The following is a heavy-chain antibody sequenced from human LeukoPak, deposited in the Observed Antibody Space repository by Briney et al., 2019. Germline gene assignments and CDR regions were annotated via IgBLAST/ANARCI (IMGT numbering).Heavy chain of an antibody. V-gene: IGHV4-39*01. CDR3: ARRTKNYYGSGSYYLKYNWLDP. CDR1: GGSISSSSYY. Sequence: SETLSLTCTVSGGSISSSSYYWGWIRQPPGKGLEWIGSIYYSGSTYYNPSLKSRVTISVDTSKNQFSLKLSPVTAADTAVYYCARRTKNYYGSGSYYLKYNWLDPWGQGTLVTVSS. CDR2: IYYSGST. J-gene: IGHJ5*02. D-gene: IGHD3-10*01.